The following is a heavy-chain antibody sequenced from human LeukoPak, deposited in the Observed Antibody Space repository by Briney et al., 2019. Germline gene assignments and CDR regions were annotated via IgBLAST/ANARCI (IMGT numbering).Heavy chain of an antibody. J-gene: IGHJ5*02. Sequence: GGSLRLSCAASGFTFSSYSMNWVRQAPGKGLEWVSSISSSSSYIYYADSVKGRFTISRDNAKNSLYLQMNSLRAEDTAVYYCARGLTPAARMVWFDPWGQGTLVTVSS. D-gene: IGHD2-2*01. CDR2: ISSSSSYI. CDR3: ARGLTPAARMVWFDP. V-gene: IGHV3-21*01. CDR1: GFTFSSYS.